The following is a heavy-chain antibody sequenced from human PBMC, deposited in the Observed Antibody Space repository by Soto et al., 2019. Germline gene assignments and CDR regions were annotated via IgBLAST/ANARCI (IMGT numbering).Heavy chain of an antibody. CDR1: GYSFTSYW. V-gene: IGHV5-51*01. CDR3: ARLDYGSSYYYYYYGMDV. Sequence: GESVKISCKGSGYSFTSYWIGWVRQMPGKGLEWMGIIYPGDSDTRYSPSFQGQVTISADKSISTAYLQWSSLKASDTAMYYCARLDYGSSYYYYYYGMDVWGQGTTVNVSS. D-gene: IGHD3-10*01. CDR2: IYPGDSDT. J-gene: IGHJ6*02.